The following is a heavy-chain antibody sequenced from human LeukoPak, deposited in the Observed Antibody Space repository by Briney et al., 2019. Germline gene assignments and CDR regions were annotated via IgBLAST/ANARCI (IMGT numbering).Heavy chain of an antibody. Sequence: SETLSLTCTVSGGSISNYYWSWIRQPPGKGLEWIGYISYSGSTNYNPSLRSRVTISVDTSKNQFSLKLSSVTAADTAVYYCARENGIVVVPAATYYFDYWGQGTLVTVSS. J-gene: IGHJ4*02. V-gene: IGHV4-59*01. CDR1: GGSISNYY. CDR3: ARENGIVVVPAATYYFDY. CDR2: ISYSGST. D-gene: IGHD2-2*01.